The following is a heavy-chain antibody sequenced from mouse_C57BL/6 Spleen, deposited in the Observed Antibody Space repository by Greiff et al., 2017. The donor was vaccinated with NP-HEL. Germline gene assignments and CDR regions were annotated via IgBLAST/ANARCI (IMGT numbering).Heavy chain of an antibody. V-gene: IGHV3-6*01. CDR3: ARDDGYYHFDY. CDR1: GYSITSGYY. D-gene: IGHD2-3*01. J-gene: IGHJ2*01. CDR2: ISYDGSN. Sequence: EVKLVESGPGLVKPSQSLSLTCSVTGYSITSGYYWNWIRQFPGNKLEWMGYISYDGSNNYNPSLKNRISITRDTSKNQFFLKLNSVTTEDTATYYCARDDGYYHFDYWGQGTTITVSS.